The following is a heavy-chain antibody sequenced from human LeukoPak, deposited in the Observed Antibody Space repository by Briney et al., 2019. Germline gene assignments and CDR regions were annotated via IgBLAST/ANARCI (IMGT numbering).Heavy chain of an antibody. D-gene: IGHD6-13*01. J-gene: IGHJ4*02. Sequence: QTLSLTCTFPGFSLSTSGMCVSWIRQPPGKALEWLARIDWDDDKYYSTSLKTRLTISKDTSKNQVVLTMTNMDPVDTASYYCARQYSSGWYWNYWGQGTLVTVSS. CDR3: ARQYSSGWYWNY. V-gene: IGHV2-70*11. CDR2: IDWDDDK. CDR1: GFSLSTSGMC.